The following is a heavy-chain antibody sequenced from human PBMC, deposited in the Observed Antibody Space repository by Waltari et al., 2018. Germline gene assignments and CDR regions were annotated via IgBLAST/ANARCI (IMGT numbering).Heavy chain of an antibody. D-gene: IGHD2-15*01. Sequence: QVQLVQSGAEVKKPGSSVKVSCKASGGTFSSYAISWVRQAPGQGLEWMGGIIPILGIANDAQKFQGRVTITADKSTSTAYMELSSLRSEDTAVYYCAMGGINIVVVVAATTLDYWGQGTLVTVSS. J-gene: IGHJ4*02. CDR3: AMGGINIVVVVAATTLDY. CDR1: GGTFSSYA. CDR2: IIPILGIA. V-gene: IGHV1-69*10.